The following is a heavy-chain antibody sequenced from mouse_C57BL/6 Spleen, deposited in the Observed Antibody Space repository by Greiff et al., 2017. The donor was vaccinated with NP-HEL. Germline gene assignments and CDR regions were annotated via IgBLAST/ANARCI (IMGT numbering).Heavy chain of an antibody. D-gene: IGHD1-1*01. CDR2: IYPGDGAT. V-gene: IGHV1-82*01. CDR3: ATTVGFAY. Sequence: VQLQQSGPELVKPGASVKISCKASGYAFSSSWMNWVKQRPGKGLEWIGRIYPGDGATNYNGKFKGKATLTADKSSSTAYMQLSSLTSEDSAVYFCATTVGFAYWGQGTLVTGSA. J-gene: IGHJ3*01. CDR1: GYAFSSSW.